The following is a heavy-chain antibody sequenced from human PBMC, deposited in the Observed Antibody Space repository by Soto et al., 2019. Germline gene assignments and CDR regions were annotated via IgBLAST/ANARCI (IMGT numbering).Heavy chain of an antibody. J-gene: IGHJ5*02. V-gene: IGHV4-39*07. Sequence: SETLSLTCTVSGGSISSSSYYWGWIRQPPGKGLEWIGSIYYSGSTYYNPSLKSRVTISVDTSKNQFSLKLSSVTAADTAVYYCAKRGGWLRLKRWFDPWGQGTLVTVSS. D-gene: IGHD5-12*01. CDR3: AKRGGWLRLKRWFDP. CDR1: GGSISSSSYY. CDR2: IYYSGST.